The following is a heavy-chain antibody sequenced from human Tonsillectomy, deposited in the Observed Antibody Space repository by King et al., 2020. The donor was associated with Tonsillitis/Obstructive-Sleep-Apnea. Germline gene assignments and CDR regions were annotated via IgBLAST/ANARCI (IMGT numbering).Heavy chain of an antibody. CDR3: ARGYWTSTTCYWYFDL. CDR2: TTNKANSYTR. D-gene: IGHD2-2*01. V-gene: IGHV3-72*01. Sequence: VQLVESGGNLVQPGGSLRLSCAASGFTFSDHYMHWVRQAPGKGLEWVGRTTNKANSYTREYAASVKGRFTISSDDSRNSLYLQMNSLKIEDTAVYHCARGYWTSTTCYWYFDLWGRGTLVTVSS. CDR1: GFTFSDHY. J-gene: IGHJ2*01.